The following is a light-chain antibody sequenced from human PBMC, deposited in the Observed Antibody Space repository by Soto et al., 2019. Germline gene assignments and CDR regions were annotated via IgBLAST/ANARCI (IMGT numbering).Light chain of an antibody. CDR2: LAS. CDR3: LQYFDTPPYT. J-gene: IGKJ2*01. CDR1: QSVLYSSTGKYY. Sequence: DIVMTQSPDSLAVSLGERATINCKSSQSVLYSSTGKYYLAWYRQRPGQPLQLLISLASTRASGVPDRFSGRGSGTNFPLTISSLQAEDVAVYYCLQYFDTPPYTFGQGTKVEI. V-gene: IGKV4-1*01.